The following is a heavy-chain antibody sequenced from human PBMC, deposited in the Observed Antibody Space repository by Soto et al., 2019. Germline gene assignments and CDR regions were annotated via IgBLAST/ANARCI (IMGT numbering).Heavy chain of an antibody. Sequence: PGGSLRLSCAASGFTFSSYGMHWVRQAPGKGLEWVAVISYDGSNKYYAVSVKGRFTISRDNSKNTLYLQMNSLRAEDTAVYYCAKDDTSAAAGTNYYGMDVWGQGTTVTVSS. CDR1: GFTFSSYG. V-gene: IGHV3-30*18. CDR3: AKDDTSAAAGTNYYGMDV. D-gene: IGHD6-13*01. J-gene: IGHJ6*02. CDR2: ISYDGSNK.